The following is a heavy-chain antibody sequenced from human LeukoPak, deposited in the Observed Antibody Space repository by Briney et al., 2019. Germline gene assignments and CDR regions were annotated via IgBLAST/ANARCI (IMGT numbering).Heavy chain of an antibody. J-gene: IGHJ6*03. CDR2: IYTSGST. Sequence: SETLSLTCTVSDGSINTYYWSWIRQPAGKGLEWIGRIYTSGSTNYNPSLKSRVTMSVDTSKNQFSLKLSSVTAADTAVYYCARDSYDSSGYYYYYYYMDVWGKGTTVTISS. CDR1: DGSINTYY. CDR3: ARDSYDSSGYYYYYYYMDV. V-gene: IGHV4-4*07. D-gene: IGHD3-22*01.